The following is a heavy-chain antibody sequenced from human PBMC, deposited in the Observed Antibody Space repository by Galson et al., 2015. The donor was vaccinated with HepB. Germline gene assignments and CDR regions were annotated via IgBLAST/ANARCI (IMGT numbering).Heavy chain of an antibody. Sequence: SVKVSCKVSGYTLTELSMHWVRQAPGKGLEWMGGFDPEDGETIYAQKFQGRVTMTEDTSTDTAYMELSSLRSEDTAVYYCATVKSDYGDYNDYWGQGTLVTISS. CDR3: ATVKSDYGDYNDY. CDR2: FDPEDGET. CDR1: GYTLTELS. D-gene: IGHD4-17*01. J-gene: IGHJ4*02. V-gene: IGHV1-24*01.